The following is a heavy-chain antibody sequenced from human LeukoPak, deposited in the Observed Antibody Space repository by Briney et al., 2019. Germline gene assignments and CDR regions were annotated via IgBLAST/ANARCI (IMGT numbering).Heavy chain of an antibody. J-gene: IGHJ4*02. D-gene: IGHD6-19*01. CDR3: ARTGYSSGWAFDY. Sequence: PSEILSLTCAVSGGSISSSNWWSWVRQPPGKGLEWIGEIYHSGSINYNPSLKSRVTILVDKSKSQFSLKLSSVTAADTAVYYCARTGYSSGWAFDYWGQGTLVTVSS. CDR1: GGSISSSNW. CDR2: IYHSGSI. V-gene: IGHV4-4*02.